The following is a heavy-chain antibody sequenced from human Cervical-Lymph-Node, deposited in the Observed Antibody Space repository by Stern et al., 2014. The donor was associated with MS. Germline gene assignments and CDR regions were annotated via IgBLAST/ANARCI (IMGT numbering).Heavy chain of an antibody. CDR3: ARGTLADP. D-gene: IGHD3-10*01. CDR1: GYTFTDHH. V-gene: IGHV1-2*02. J-gene: IGHJ5*02. CDR2: INPNSGDT. Sequence: VQLVESGPEVKKPGASLTVSCKTSGYTFTDHHLHWVRQAPGQGLEWMGWINPNSGDTNYAQKFQGRVTVTRDTSISTAYMELSSLKSDDTAVYYCARGTLADPWGQGTLVTVSS.